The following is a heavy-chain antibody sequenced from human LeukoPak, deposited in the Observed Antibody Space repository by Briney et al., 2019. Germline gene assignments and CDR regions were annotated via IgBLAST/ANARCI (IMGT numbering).Heavy chain of an antibody. Sequence: GGSLRLSCAASGFTFSSYSMNWVRQAPGKGLEWVSSISSSSSYIYYADSVKGRFTISRDNAKNSLYLQMNSLRAEDTAVYYCARYYDSSGYHARDCYFDYWGQGTLVTVSS. CDR3: ARYYDSSGYHARDCYFDY. J-gene: IGHJ4*02. CDR1: GFTFSSYS. V-gene: IGHV3-21*01. CDR2: ISSSSSYI. D-gene: IGHD3-22*01.